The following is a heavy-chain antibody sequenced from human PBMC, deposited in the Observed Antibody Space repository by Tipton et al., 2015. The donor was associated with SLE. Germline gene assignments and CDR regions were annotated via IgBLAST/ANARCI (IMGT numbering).Heavy chain of an antibody. Sequence: TLSLTCSVSGGSISTYFWTWIRQPPGKGLEWMGDIYNSGSTNYNPSLESRVTISVDTSRNLFSLNLSSVTAADTAVYYCARGKRHYDVLTGYYSKPHYFDFWGQGTVVAVSP. CDR3: ARGKRHYDVLTGYYSKPHYFDF. V-gene: IGHV4-59*01. D-gene: IGHD3-9*01. CDR2: IYNSGST. CDR1: GGSISTYF. J-gene: IGHJ4*02.